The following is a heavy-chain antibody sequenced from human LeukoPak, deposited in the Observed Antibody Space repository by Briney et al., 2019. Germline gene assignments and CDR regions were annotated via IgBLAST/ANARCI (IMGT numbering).Heavy chain of an antibody. D-gene: IGHD3-10*01. J-gene: IGHJ4*02. CDR3: ARDGLWSYDF. CDR1: GFDFSDYP. Sequence: PGGSLRLSCAASGFDFSDYPITWVRQAAGKGLEWLSSICSKSRYIYDADSVKSRLTDSRDNAKNSVYLQMNNLRGEDSVVYYWARDGLWSYDFWGQGTLDTVSS. V-gene: IGHV3-21*01. CDR2: ICSKSRYI.